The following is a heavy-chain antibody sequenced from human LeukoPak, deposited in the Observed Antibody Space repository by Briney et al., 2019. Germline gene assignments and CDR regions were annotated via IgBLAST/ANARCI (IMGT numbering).Heavy chain of an antibody. Sequence: PGGSLRLSCAASGFTFNNAWMNWVRQAPGKGLEWVGRIKSKTDDGTRDFAAPVKGRFTISRDDSKNTLYLQMNSLKIEDTAVYYCARDFRDYDILTGYRYGMDVWGQGTTVTVSS. CDR2: IKSKTDDGTR. CDR3: ARDFRDYDILTGYRYGMDV. CDR1: GFTFNNAW. D-gene: IGHD3-9*01. V-gene: IGHV3-15*07. J-gene: IGHJ6*02.